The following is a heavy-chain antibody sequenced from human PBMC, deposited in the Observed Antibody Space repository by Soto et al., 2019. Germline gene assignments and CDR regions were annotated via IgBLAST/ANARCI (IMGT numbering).Heavy chain of an antibody. CDR2: GSPGSRYP. Sequence: PGGTLRLSCAGSGFTFGGNYMSWIRQPPGKGLEWLSYGSPGSRYPADAASVKGRFTISRDNARRSLFLQMTSLTAADTAMYSCVRGGGGGLFDPWGQGTMVTVSS. J-gene: IGHJ5*02. V-gene: IGHV3-11*06. CDR3: VRGGGGGLFDP. CDR1: GFTFGGNY. D-gene: IGHD2-15*01.